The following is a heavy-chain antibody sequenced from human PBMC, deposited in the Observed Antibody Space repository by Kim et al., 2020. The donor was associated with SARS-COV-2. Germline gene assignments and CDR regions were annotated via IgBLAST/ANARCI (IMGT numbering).Heavy chain of an antibody. Sequence: GGSLRLSCAASGFTFSSYAMHWVRQAPGKGLEWVAVISYDGSNKYYADSVKGRFTISRDNSKNTLYLQMNSLRAEDTAVYYCASGYSRVEGGAPQGYWGQGTLVTVSS. D-gene: IGHD6-13*01. V-gene: IGHV3-30-3*01. J-gene: IGHJ4*02. CDR1: GFTFSSYA. CDR2: ISYDGSNK. CDR3: ASGYSRVEGGAPQGY.